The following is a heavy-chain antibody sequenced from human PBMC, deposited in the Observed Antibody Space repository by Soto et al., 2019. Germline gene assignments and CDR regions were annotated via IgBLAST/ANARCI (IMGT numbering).Heavy chain of an antibody. V-gene: IGHV4-34*01. D-gene: IGHD3-10*01. J-gene: IGHJ6*03. Sequence: QVQLQQWGAGLLKPSETLSLTCAVYGGSFSGYQWTWIRQTPGKGLEWIGEINDSGNINYNPSLKSRVSILVDRAKKQISLKLSSVTAADTAVYYCARGLILWFGELSRRGGYYYDMDVWGKGTTVTVSS. CDR3: ARGLILWFGELSRRGGYYYDMDV. CDR2: INDSGNI. CDR1: GGSFSGYQ.